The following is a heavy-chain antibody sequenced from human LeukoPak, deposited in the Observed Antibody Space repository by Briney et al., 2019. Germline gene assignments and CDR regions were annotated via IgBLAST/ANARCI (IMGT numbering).Heavy chain of an antibody. CDR1: GDSVSSTSAA. CDR2: TYYRSKWYN. Sequence: SQTLSLTCAISGDSVSSTSAAWNWIRLSPSRGLEWLGRTYYRSKWYNDYAVAVKRRITINQDTSKNQFSLQLNSVTPEDTAVYYCARVLGVASPLRWFDPWGQGTLVTVSS. J-gene: IGHJ5*02. D-gene: IGHD2-21*01. CDR3: ARVLGVASPLRWFDP. V-gene: IGHV6-1*01.